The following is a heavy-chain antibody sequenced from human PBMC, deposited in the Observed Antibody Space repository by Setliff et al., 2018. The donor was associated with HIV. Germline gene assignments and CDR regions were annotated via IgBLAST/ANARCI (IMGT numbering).Heavy chain of an antibody. CDR2: INTNTGNP. J-gene: IGHJ4*02. V-gene: IGHV7-4-1*02. D-gene: IGHD3-10*01. CDR1: GYTFTSYA. CDR3: ARDFGRFGELYSDY. Sequence: ASVKVSCKASGYTFTSYAMNWVRQAPGQGLEWMGMINTNTGNPTYAQGFTGRFVFSLDTSVSTAYLQISSLKAEDTAVYHCARDFGRFGELYSDYWGQGTLVTSPQ.